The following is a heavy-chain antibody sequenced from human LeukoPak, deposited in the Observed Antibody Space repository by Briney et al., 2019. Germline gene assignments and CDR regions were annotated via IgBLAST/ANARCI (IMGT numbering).Heavy chain of an antibody. V-gene: IGHV4-59*06. CDR1: GGPINSYY. J-gene: IGHJ5*02. D-gene: IGHD3-22*01. CDR3: ARDDDYYDSSGFDP. CDR2: IYYSGST. Sequence: SETLSLTCTVSGGPINSYYWSWIRQHPGKGLEWIGYIYYSGSTYYNPSLKSRVTISVDTSKNQFSLKLSSVTAADTAVYYCARDDDYYDSSGFDPWGQGALVTVSS.